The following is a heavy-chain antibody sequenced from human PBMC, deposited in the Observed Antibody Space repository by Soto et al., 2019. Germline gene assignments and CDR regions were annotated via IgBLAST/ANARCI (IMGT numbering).Heavy chain of an antibody. CDR2: INAGNGNT. CDR3: ARAYTMVRGVPSPAY. D-gene: IGHD3-10*01. Sequence: ASVKVSCKASGYTFTSYAMHWVRQAPGQRLEWMGWINAGNGNTKYSQKFQGRVTTTRDTSASTAYMELSSLRSEDTAVYYCARAYTMVRGVPSPAYWGQGTLVTVSS. CDR1: GYTFTSYA. V-gene: IGHV1-3*01. J-gene: IGHJ4*02.